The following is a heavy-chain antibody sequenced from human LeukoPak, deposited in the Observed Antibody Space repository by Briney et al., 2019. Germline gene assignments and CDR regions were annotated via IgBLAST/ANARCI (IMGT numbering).Heavy chain of an antibody. CDR1: GYTFTSYG. CDR2: ISVYNGNT. CDR3: ARGYYDSSDFEYFHH. D-gene: IGHD3-22*01. J-gene: IGHJ1*01. V-gene: IGHV1-18*01. Sequence: ASVEVSCKASGYTFTSYGISWVRQAPGQGLEWMGWISVYNGNTIYSQKLQGRVTMTTDTSTSTAYMELRSLRSDDTAVYYCARGYYDSSDFEYFHHWGQGTLVTVSS.